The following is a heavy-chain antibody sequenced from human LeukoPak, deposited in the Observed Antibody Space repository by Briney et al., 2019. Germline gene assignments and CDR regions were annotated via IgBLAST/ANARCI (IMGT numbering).Heavy chain of an antibody. D-gene: IGHD2-15*01. CDR3: AREGGYCSGGSCYWDDY. CDR1: GFTFSSYS. J-gene: IGHJ4*02. CDR2: ISSSSSTI. V-gene: IGHV3-48*01. Sequence: GGSLRLSCAASGFTFSSYSMNWVRQAPGKGLEWVSYISSSSSTIYYADSVKGRFTISRDNAKNSLYPQMNSLRAEDTAVYYCAREGGYCSGGSCYWDDYWGQGTLVTVSS.